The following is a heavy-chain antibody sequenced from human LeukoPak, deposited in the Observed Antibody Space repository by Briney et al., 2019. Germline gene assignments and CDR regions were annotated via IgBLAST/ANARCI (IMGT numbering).Heavy chain of an antibody. CDR2: INTNTGNP. CDR3: ARAYYYGSGSYYPSGRAHDY. V-gene: IGHV7-4-1*02. Sequence: ASVKVSCKASGYTFTSYAMNWVRQAPGQGLEWMGWINTNTGNPTYAQGFTGRFVFSLDTSVSTAYLQISSLKAEDTAVYYCARAYYYGSGSYYPSGRAHDYWGQGTLVGVSS. D-gene: IGHD3-10*01. J-gene: IGHJ4*02. CDR1: GYTFTSYA.